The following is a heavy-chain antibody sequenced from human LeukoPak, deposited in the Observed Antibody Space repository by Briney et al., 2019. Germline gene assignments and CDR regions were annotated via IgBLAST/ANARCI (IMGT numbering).Heavy chain of an antibody. CDR3: AGGAFYGPYYFDY. J-gene: IGHJ4*02. CDR1: GGSNSSYY. V-gene: IGHV4-59*01. D-gene: IGHD2/OR15-2a*01. CDR2: IYYSGST. Sequence: PSETLSLTCTVSGGSNSSYYWSWIRQPPGKGLEWIGYIYYSGSTNYNPSLKSRVTISVDTSKNQFSLKLSSVTAADTAVYYCAGGAFYGPYYFDYWGQGTLVTVSS.